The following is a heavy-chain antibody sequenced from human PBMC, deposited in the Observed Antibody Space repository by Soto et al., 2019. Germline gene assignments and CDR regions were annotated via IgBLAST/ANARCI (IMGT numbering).Heavy chain of an antibody. CDR3: ARDGYYDSSGYYLTPY. D-gene: IGHD3-22*01. J-gene: IGHJ4*02. CDR1: GYTFSSYY. CDR2: INPSGGST. V-gene: IGHV1-46*01. Sequence: ASVKVSCTASGYTFSSYYMHWVRKAPGQGLEWMGIINPSGGSTSYAQKFQGRVTMTRDTSTSTVYMELSSLRSEDTAVYYCARDGYYDSSGYYLTPYWGQGTLVTVS.